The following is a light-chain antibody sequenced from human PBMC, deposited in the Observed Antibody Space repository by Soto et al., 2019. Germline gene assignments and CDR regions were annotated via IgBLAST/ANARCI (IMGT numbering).Light chain of an antibody. Sequence: DIVMTQSPDSLAVSLGERATINCKSSLTVLYSSNNKNYLAWYQQKPRQPPKLLIYWASTRESGVPDRFSGSGSGTDFTLTISSLQAEDVAVYYCQQYYSSPITFGQVTRLEIK. J-gene: IGKJ5*01. V-gene: IGKV4-1*01. CDR1: LTVLYSSNNKNY. CDR3: QQYYSSPIT. CDR2: WAS.